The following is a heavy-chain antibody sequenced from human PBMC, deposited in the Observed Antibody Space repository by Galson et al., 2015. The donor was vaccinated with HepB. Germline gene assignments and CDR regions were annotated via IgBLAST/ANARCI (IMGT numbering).Heavy chain of an antibody. Sequence: ASGYTFTGYYMHWVRQAPGQGLEWMGRINPNSGGTNYAQKFQGRVTMTRDTSISTAYMELSRLRSDDTAVYYCARSVVMVAASDYWGQGTLVTVSS. V-gene: IGHV1-2*06. CDR3: ARSVVMVAASDY. J-gene: IGHJ4*02. D-gene: IGHD2-15*01. CDR1: GYTFTGYY. CDR2: INPNSGGT.